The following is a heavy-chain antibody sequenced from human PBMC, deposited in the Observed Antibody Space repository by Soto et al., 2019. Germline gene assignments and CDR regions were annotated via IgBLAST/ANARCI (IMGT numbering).Heavy chain of an antibody. CDR2: ISYDGSNK. Sequence: GGSLRLSCAASGFTFSSYGMHWVRQAPGKGLEWVAVISYDGSNKYYADSVKGRFTISRDNSKNTLYLQMNSLRAEDTAVYYCAKTAPIRITMIYGMDVWGQGTTVTVSS. J-gene: IGHJ6*02. CDR1: GFTFSSYG. CDR3: AKTAPIRITMIYGMDV. V-gene: IGHV3-30*18. D-gene: IGHD3-22*01.